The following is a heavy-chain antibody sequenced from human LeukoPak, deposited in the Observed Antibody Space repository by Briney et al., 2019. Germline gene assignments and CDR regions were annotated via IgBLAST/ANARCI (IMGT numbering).Heavy chain of an antibody. CDR1: GFTFSNYA. J-gene: IGHJ4*02. CDR2: ISYDGSDK. CDR3: AKDLGSYGKRYFDY. Sequence: GGSLRLSCAASGFTFSNYAIHWVRRPPGKGLEWVAVISYDGSDKYYADSVKGRFTISRDNSKNTLYLQVDSLRTEDTAVYYCAKDLGSYGKRYFDYWGQGTLVTVSS. V-gene: IGHV3-30*04. D-gene: IGHD3-16*01.